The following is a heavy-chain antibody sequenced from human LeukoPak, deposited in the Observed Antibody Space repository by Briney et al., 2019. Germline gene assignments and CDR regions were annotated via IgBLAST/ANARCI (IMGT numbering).Heavy chain of an antibody. CDR2: INPNSGST. J-gene: IGHJ5*02. CDR3: ARGGDIVVVPAADWFDP. V-gene: IGHV1-2*02. Sequence: ASVKVSCKASGYTFTGYYMHWVRQAPGQGLEWMGWINPNSGSTNYAQKFQGRVTMTRDTSISTAYMELSRLRSDDTAVYYCARGGDIVVVPAADWFDPWGQGTLVTVSS. CDR1: GYTFTGYY. D-gene: IGHD2-2*01.